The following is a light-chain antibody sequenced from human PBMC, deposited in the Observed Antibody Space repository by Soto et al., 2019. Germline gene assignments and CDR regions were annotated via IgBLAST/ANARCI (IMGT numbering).Light chain of an antibody. CDR1: SSDVGTYNY. J-gene: IGLJ3*02. V-gene: IGLV2-14*01. CDR3: SSYTTSNTQV. CDR2: DVS. Sequence: QSVLTQPASVSGSPGQSITISCTGTSSDVGTYNYVSWYQHRPGKAPKLMIYDVSYRSSGVSNRFSGSKSANTASLTISGLQAEDEAYYYCSSYTTSNTQVFGGGTKLTVL.